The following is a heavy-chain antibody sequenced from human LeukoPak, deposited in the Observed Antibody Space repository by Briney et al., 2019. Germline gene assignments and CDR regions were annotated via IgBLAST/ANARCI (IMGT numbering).Heavy chain of an antibody. V-gene: IGHV3-30*18. J-gene: IGHJ5*02. CDR3: AKAAGGYCSGASCYEVA. CDR2: ISYDGSNK. CDR1: GFTFSSYA. D-gene: IGHD2-15*01. Sequence: PGGSLRLSCAASGFTFSSYAMSWVRQAPGKGLEWVAVISYDGSNKYYVDSVKGRFTISRDNSKNTLYLQMNSLRAEDTAVYYCAKAAGGYCSGASCYEVAWGQGTLVTVSS.